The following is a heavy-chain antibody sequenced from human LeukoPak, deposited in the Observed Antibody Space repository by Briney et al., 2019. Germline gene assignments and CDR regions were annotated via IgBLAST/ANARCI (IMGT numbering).Heavy chain of an antibody. CDR3: AKDQGTAIFGMIIPDWYFDL. CDR2: ISGGSNNI. J-gene: IGHJ2*01. D-gene: IGHD3-3*01. V-gene: IGHV3-23*01. CDR1: GFTFSSYA. Sequence: PGGSLRLSCAASGFTFSSYAMNWVRQAPGKGLEWVSCISGGSNNINYAGSVKGRFTTSRDNSQNTLYLQMNSLRADDTAVYYCAKDQGTAIFGMIIPDWYFDLWGRGTLVTVSS.